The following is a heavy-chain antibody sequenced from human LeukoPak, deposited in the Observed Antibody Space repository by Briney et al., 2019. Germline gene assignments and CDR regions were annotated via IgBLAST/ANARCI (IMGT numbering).Heavy chain of an antibody. D-gene: IGHD6-13*01. J-gene: IGHJ4*02. CDR2: ISGSGGST. CDR3: AKWWAGSGAAGIDY. V-gene: IGHV3-23*01. CDR1: GFTFSSYA. Sequence: PGGSLRLSCAASGFTFSSYAMSWVRQAPGEGLEWVSAISGSGGSTYYADSVKGRFTISRDNSKNTLYLQMNTLRAEDTAVYYGAKWWAGSGAAGIDYWGQGTLVTVSS.